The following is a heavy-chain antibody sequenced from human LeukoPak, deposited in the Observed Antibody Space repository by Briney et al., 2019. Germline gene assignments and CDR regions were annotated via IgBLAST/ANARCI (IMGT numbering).Heavy chain of an antibody. Sequence: PPGTRSLTSTVSVGSISISSWSGVPHPPGKGLEWIGYIYYSGSTNYNPSLKSRVTISVDTSKNQFYLKLSSVTDADTAEYYCARGRRQWLVQGIVQAYFDYWGQGTLVTVSS. CDR3: ARGRRQWLVQGIVQAYFDY. D-gene: IGHD6-19*01. J-gene: IGHJ4*02. V-gene: IGHV4-59*12. CDR1: VGSISISS. CDR2: IYYSGST.